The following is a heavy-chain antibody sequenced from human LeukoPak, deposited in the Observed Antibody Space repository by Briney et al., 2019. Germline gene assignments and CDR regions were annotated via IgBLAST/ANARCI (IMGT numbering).Heavy chain of an antibody. CDR3: ARDRGHAIAARGDYYYYGMDV. CDR2: ISAYNGNT. D-gene: IGHD6-6*01. J-gene: IGHJ6*02. CDR1: GYTFTSYG. Sequence: AASVKVSCKASGYTFTSYGISWVRQAPGQGLEWMGWISAYNGNTNYAQKLQGRVTMTTDTSTSTAYVELRSLRSDDTAVYYCARDRGHAIAARGDYYYYGMDVWGQGTTVTVSS. V-gene: IGHV1-18*01.